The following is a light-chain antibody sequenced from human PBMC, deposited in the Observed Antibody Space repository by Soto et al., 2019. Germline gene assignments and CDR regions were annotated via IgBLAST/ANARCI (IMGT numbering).Light chain of an antibody. J-gene: IGLJ3*02. CDR3: SSYTSSSTWV. Sequence: QSALTQPASVSGSPGQSITISCTGTSSDVGGYNYVSWYQQHPGKAPKLMIYEVSNRPSGVSNRFSGPKSVNTASLTISGLQAEDEADYYCSSYTSSSTWVFGGGTKLTVL. CDR2: EVS. CDR1: SSDVGGYNY. V-gene: IGLV2-14*01.